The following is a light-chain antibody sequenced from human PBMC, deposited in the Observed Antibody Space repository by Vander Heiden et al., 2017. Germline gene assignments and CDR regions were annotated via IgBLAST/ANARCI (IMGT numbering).Light chain of an antibody. J-gene: IGLJ3*02. V-gene: IGLV8-61*01. CDR2: STN. CDR1: SGPVSTSYY. CDR3: VLYMGSGISV. Sequence: QTVVTPEPSFSVSPGGTVTLPCRLNSGPVSTSYYPSWDQQTPGQAPRTLIYSTNTRSSGVPDRFSGSSLGGKAALTITGAQADDESDYYCVLYMGSGISVFGGGTKLTVL.